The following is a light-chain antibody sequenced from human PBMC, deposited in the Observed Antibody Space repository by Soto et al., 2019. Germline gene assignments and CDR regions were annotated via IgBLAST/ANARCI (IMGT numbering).Light chain of an antibody. CDR2: GAS. CDR1: QSVSSN. CDR3: QQYNNWPPKK. V-gene: IGKV3-15*01. J-gene: IGKJ1*01. Sequence: EIVITHSPSTLSVSPVERATLSCMASQSVSSNLAWYQQKPGQAPRLLIYGASTRATGIPARFSGSGSGTEFTLTISSLQSEDFAVYYCQQYNNWPPKKFGQGTKVDIK.